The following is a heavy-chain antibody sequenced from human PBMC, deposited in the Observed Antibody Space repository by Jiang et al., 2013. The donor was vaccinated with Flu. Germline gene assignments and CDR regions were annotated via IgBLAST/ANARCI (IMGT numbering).Heavy chain of an antibody. CDR3: ARDRDGYNYGFDY. CDR1: GGTFSSYA. J-gene: IGHJ4*02. Sequence: SCKASGGTFSSYAISWVRQAPGQGLEWMGGIIPIFGTANYAQKFQGRVTITADESTSTAYMELSSLRSEDTAVYYCARDRDGYNYGFDYWGQGTLVTVSS. D-gene: IGHD5-24*01. V-gene: IGHV1-69*01. CDR2: IIPIFGTA.